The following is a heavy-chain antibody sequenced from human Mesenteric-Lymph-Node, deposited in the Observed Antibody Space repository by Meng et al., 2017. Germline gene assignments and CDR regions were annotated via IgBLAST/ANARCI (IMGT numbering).Heavy chain of an antibody. V-gene: IGHV3-30*01. CDR3: ASSIAAAGTMVYWYFDL. CDR1: GFTFSSYA. Sequence: GESLKISCEASGFTFSSYAMHWVRQAPNKGLEWVAFISFDGSAKYYADSVKGRVTISRDNPKKTLYLQMNSLRAEDTAVYYCASSIAAAGTMVYWYFDLWGRGTLVTVSS. CDR2: ISFDGSAK. D-gene: IGHD6-13*01. J-gene: IGHJ2*01.